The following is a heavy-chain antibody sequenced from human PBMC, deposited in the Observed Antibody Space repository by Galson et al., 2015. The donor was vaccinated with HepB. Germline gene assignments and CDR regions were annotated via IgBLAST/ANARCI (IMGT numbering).Heavy chain of an antibody. CDR3: ARVGPFGGEGSTR. J-gene: IGHJ4*02. CDR2: IYTSGST. CDR1: GGSISSGSYY. V-gene: IGHV4-61*02. Sequence: TLSLTCTVSGGSISSGSYYWSWIRQPAGKGLEWIGRIYTSGSTNYNPSLKSRVTMSVDTSKNQFSLKLSSVTAADTAVYYCARVGPFGGEGSTRWGQGTLVTVSS. D-gene: IGHD3-16*01.